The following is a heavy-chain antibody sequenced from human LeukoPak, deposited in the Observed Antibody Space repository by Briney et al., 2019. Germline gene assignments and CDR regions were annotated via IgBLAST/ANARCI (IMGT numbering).Heavy chain of an antibody. J-gene: IGHJ4*02. CDR1: GFSFSDYW. D-gene: IGHD1-14*01. V-gene: IGHV3-7*01. CDR3: ARDPESQKGRDGLDY. CDR2: MRTNGGAK. Sequence: GGSLRLSCAASGFSFSDYWMSWVRQAPGEGLQWVASMRTNGGAKYYVDSVKGRFTISRDNAKGLLYLQMNNLRAEDTAVYYCARDPESQKGRDGLDYWGQGTLATVSS.